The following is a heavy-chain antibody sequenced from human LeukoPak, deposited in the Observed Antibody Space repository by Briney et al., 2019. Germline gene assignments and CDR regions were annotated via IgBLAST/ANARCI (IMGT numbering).Heavy chain of an antibody. CDR2: MNPNSGNT. D-gene: IGHD1-26*01. J-gene: IGHJ4*02. CDR1: GYTFTSYD. V-gene: IGHV1-8*03. CDR3: ARLVLSGNYFGVVDILDY. Sequence: ASVKVSCKASGYTFTSYDINWVRQATGQGLEWMGSMNPNSGNTGYAQKFQGRVTITRNTSISTAYMELSSLRSEDTAVYYCARLVLSGNYFGVVDILDYWGQGTLVTVSS.